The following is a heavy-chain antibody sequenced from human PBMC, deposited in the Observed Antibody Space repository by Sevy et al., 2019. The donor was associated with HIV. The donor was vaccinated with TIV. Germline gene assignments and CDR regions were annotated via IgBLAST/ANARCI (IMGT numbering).Heavy chain of an antibody. CDR3: ASKRGYNHGPFDY. CDR2: IHCSGGT. CDR1: GGSISSSDSY. Sequence: SETLSLTCTVSGGSISSSDSYWSWIRQPPGKGLEWLGYIHCSGGTSYNPFLKNRVAMSVDTSEKQFSLRLTFLTAADTAVYYCASKRGYNHGPFDYWGQGTLVTVSS. D-gene: IGHD5-12*01. V-gene: IGHV4-30-4*01. J-gene: IGHJ4*02.